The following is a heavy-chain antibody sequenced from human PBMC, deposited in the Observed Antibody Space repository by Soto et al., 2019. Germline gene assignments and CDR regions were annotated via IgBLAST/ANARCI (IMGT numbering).Heavy chain of an antibody. CDR1: AGSISTHY. Sequence: PETLSLTCTVSAGSISTHYWTWFRQPPGKGLEWIAYVYYTGSATYNPSLKSRVTISVDTSKNQISLNVNSVTAADTAVYYCARGRGDAAGTRLDSWGQGTLVTVS. CDR3: ARGRGDAAGTRLDS. V-gene: IGHV4-59*11. CDR2: VYYTGSA. D-gene: IGHD6-13*01. J-gene: IGHJ4*02.